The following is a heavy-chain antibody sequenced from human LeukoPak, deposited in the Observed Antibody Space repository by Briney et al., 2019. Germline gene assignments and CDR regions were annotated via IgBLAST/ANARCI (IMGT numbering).Heavy chain of an antibody. CDR1: GFNFNGYA. V-gene: IGHV3-9*01. CDR3: ARGPYYSSGYPPYYFDY. Sequence: GGSLRLSCAASGFNFNGYAMHWVRQAPGKGLEWVSGISWNNGLIGYTDSVKGRFTISRDNAKNSLFLQMNSLRAEDTAVYYCARGPYYSSGYPPYYFDYWGQGTLVTVSS. J-gene: IGHJ4*02. D-gene: IGHD3-22*01. CDR2: ISWNNGLI.